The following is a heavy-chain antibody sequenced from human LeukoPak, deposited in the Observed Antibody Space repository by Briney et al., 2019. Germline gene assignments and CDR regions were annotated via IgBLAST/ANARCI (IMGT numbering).Heavy chain of an antibody. J-gene: IGHJ6*02. Sequence: TGGSLRLSCLASGFSFNSYTMNWVRAAPGKGLEWVSTISPVSSYTWYAESVKGRFTISRDNPKNSLYLQMDSLRAEDTAVYYCVRDVSRRIGMDVWGQGTTVTVSS. CDR3: VRDVSRRIGMDV. D-gene: IGHD2/OR15-2a*01. V-gene: IGHV3-21*01. CDR1: GFSFNSYT. CDR2: ISPVSSYT.